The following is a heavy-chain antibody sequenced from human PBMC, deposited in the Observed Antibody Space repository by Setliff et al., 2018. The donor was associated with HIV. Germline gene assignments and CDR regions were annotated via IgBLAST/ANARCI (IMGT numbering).Heavy chain of an antibody. Sequence: GGSLRLSCAASGFTFSNYDMTWVRQAPGKGLEWIGRSGVEPNTYATEYATSVKGRFTISWDDSKNSLYLQMNSLTADDTAVYYCARDSGTTMGASGPGYWGQGTLVTVSS. J-gene: IGHJ4*02. V-gene: IGHV3-72*01. CDR3: ARDSGTTMGASGPGY. CDR1: GFTFSNYD. D-gene: IGHD1-26*01. CDR2: SGVEPNTYAT.